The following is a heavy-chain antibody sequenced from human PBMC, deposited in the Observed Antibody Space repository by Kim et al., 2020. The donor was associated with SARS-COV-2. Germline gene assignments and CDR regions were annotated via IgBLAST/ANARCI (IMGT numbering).Heavy chain of an antibody. J-gene: IGHJ5*02. D-gene: IGHD2-2*03. Sequence: GGSLRLSCAASGFTFSSYSMNWVRQAPGKGLEWVSYISSSSSTIYYADSVKGRFTISRDNAKNSLYLQMNSLRDEDTAVYYCARLDIVVVPAAIAHTGWVDPWGEGTVVTVSS. V-gene: IGHV3-48*02. CDR2: ISSSSSTI. CDR1: GFTFSSYS. CDR3: ARLDIVVVPAAIAHTGWVDP.